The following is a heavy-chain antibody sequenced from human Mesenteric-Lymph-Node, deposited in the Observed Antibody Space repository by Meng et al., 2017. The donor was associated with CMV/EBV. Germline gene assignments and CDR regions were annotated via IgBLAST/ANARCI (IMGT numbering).Heavy chain of an antibody. CDR1: GGSISSYY. Sequence: SETLSLTCTVSGGSISSYYWSWIRQPPGKGLEWIGHIYYNGSTNYNPSLKSRVTIPVDTSKNQFSLRLSSVTAADRAVYYCARDPSYWYFDLWGRGTLVTVSS. V-gene: IGHV4-59*01. CDR2: IYYNGST. J-gene: IGHJ2*01. CDR3: ARDPSYWYFDL.